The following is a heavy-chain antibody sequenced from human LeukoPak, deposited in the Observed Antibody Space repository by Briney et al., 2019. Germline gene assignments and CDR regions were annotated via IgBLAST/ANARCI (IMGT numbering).Heavy chain of an antibody. Sequence: ASVKVSCKXSGYTFTGYYMHWVRQAPGQGLEWMGRINPNSGGTNYSQKFQGRVTMTRDTSISTAYMELSRLRSDDTAVYYCARDLYNWNDEGYFDYWGQGTLVTVSS. V-gene: IGHV1-2*06. CDR1: GYTFTGYY. CDR3: ARDLYNWNDEGYFDY. D-gene: IGHD1-1*01. CDR2: INPNSGGT. J-gene: IGHJ4*02.